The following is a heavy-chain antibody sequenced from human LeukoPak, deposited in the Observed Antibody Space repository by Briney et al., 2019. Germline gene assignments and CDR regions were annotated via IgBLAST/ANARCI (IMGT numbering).Heavy chain of an antibody. D-gene: IGHD4-23*01. V-gene: IGHV1-46*01. CDR3: ATAKFGGNSYFDY. Sequence: ASVKVSCKASGYTFTGYYMHWVRQAPGQGLEWMGIINPSGGSRNYAQKFQGRVTMTRDTSTSTVYMELSSLRSEDTAVYYCATAKFGGNSYFDYWGQGTLVTVSS. CDR2: INPSGGSR. J-gene: IGHJ4*02. CDR1: GYTFTGYY.